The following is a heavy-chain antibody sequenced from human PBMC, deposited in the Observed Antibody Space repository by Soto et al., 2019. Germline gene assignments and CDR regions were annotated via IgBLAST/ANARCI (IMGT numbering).Heavy chain of an antibody. CDR2: IYYSGST. J-gene: IGHJ6*02. V-gene: IGHV4-31*03. Sequence: QVQLQASGPGLVKSSQTLSLTCTVSGGSISSDGNYWSWIRQHPGKGLEWIGNIYYSGSTNYNPSLKSRVTISVETSKNQFSLKLNSVTAADTAVYYCARARMVRGIIYYYGMDVWGQGTTVTVSS. CDR1: GGSISSDGNY. D-gene: IGHD3-10*01. CDR3: ARARMVRGIIYYYGMDV.